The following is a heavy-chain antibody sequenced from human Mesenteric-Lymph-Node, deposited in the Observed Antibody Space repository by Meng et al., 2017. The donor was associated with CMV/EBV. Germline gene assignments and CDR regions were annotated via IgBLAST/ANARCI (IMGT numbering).Heavy chain of an antibody. Sequence: ASVKVSCKASGYTFTGYYIHRVRQAPGQGLEWMAWIKPKSGATVYAQKFQGRVTMTGDTSIGTAYLELSRLRSDDTAVYFCAREAAAGGVRLNYYFEYWGQGTLVTVSS. D-gene: IGHD6-13*01. CDR2: IKPKSGAT. CDR3: AREAAAGGVRLNYYFEY. V-gene: IGHV1-2*02. CDR1: GYTFTGYY. J-gene: IGHJ4*02.